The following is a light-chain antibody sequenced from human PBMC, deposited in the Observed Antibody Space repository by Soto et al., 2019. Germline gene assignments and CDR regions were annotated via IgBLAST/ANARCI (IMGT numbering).Light chain of an antibody. CDR1: QSISIT. CDR3: QQYNNWPRT. Sequence: EIVMTQSPATLSVSPGERATLSCRASQSISITLAWYQQKPGQAPRLLIYGASTRATDIPARFSGSGSGKEFTLTISGLQAEDFAVYYCQQYNNWPRTFGGGTKVEI. V-gene: IGKV3-15*01. CDR2: GAS. J-gene: IGKJ4*01.